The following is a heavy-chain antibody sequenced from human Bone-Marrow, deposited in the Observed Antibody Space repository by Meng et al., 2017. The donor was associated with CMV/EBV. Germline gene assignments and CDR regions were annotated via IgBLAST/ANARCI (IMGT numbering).Heavy chain of an antibody. V-gene: IGHV3-48*04. CDR2: ISSSGSTI. J-gene: IGHJ6*01. D-gene: IGHD3-3*01. CDR3: ASRYYDFWSGEYYYGMDV. Sequence: GESLKISCAASGFTFSNAWMNWVRQAPGKGLEWVSYISSSGSTIYYADSVKGRFTISRDNAKNSLYLQMNSLRAEDTAVYYCASRYYDFWSGEYYYGMDVWGQGTTVTVSS. CDR1: GFTFSNAW.